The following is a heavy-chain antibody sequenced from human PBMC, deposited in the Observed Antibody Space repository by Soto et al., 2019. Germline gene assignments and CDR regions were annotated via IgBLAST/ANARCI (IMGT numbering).Heavy chain of an antibody. J-gene: IGHJ4*02. CDR2: VKGRGSGGTS. CDR1: GFTFSNAW. CDR3: STAGEGVGSAHYVGY. D-gene: IGHD3-10*01. V-gene: IGHV3-15*01. Sequence: EVQLVESGGGLVEPGGSLRLSCAASGFTFSNAWMHWVRQAPGKGLEWIGRVKGRGSGGTSDYAAPVRGRFTISRDDSPNTVFLAMNRLPIEGTGRYYWSTAGEGVGSAHYVGYWGQGALVTVSS.